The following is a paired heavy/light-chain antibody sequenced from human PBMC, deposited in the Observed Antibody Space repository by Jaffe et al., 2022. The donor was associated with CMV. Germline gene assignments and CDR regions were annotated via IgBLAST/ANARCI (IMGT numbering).Heavy chain of an antibody. CDR1: GYTFTGYY. CDR2: INPNSGGT. Sequence: QVQLVQSGAEVKKPGASVKVSCKASGYTFTGYYMHWVRQAPGQGLEWMGWINPNSGGTNYAQKFQGWVTMTRDTSISTAYMELSRLRSDDTAVYYCARTGITMVRGVNQPEYYYYYMDVWGKGTTVTVSS. D-gene: IGHD3-10*01. J-gene: IGHJ6*03. CDR3: ARTGITMVRGVNQPEYYYYYMDV. V-gene: IGHV1-2*04.
Light chain of an antibody. Sequence: QSVLTQPPSVSGAPGQRVTISCTGSSSNIGAGYDVHWYQQLPGTAPKLLIYGNSNRPSGVPDRFSGSKSGTSASLAITGLQAEDEADYYCQSYDSSLSKAVFGGGTQLTVL. J-gene: IGLJ7*01. CDR1: SSNIGAGYD. CDR3: QSYDSSLSKAV. CDR2: GNS. V-gene: IGLV1-40*01.